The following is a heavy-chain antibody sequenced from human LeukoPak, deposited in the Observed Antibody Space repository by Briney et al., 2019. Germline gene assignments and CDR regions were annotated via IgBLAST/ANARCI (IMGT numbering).Heavy chain of an antibody. J-gene: IGHJ4*02. D-gene: IGHD5-24*01. Sequence: GDSLRLSCAASGFTFSSYAMYWVRQAPGEGLEWVSVISASGGTTYYAESVKGRFTISRDKSTSILYLQINSLRVEDTAVYYCAKARGVATNYGALDYWGQGTLVTVSS. CDR3: AKARGVATNYGALDY. V-gene: IGHV3-23*01. CDR2: ISASGGTT. CDR1: GFTFSSYA.